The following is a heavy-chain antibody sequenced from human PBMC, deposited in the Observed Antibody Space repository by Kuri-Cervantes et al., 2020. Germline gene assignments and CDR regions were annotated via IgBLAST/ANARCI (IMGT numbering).Heavy chain of an antibody. CDR3: AKTAGSGTYFSGGYGMDV. J-gene: IGHJ6*02. CDR2: ISWKSGNI. V-gene: IGHV3-9*01. D-gene: IGHD3-10*01. Sequence: SLKISCAASGFTFDDYAIHWVRQAPGKGLEWVSGISWKSGNIVYAESVKGRFTISRDNARNSLYLQMNSLRAEDTALYYCAKTAGSGTYFSGGYGMDVWGQGTTVTVSS. CDR1: GFTFDDYA.